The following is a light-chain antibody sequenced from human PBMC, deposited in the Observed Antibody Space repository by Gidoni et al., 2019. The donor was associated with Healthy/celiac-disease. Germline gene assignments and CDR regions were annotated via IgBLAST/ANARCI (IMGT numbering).Light chain of an antibody. V-gene: IGKV1-27*01. Sequence: DIQMTQSPSSLSASVGDRVTITCRASQGISNYLAWYQQKPGKVPKLLIYAASTLQSGVPSRFSDSGSGADFTLTISSLQPEDVATYYCQKYNSAPQTFXXXTKVEIK. CDR1: QGISNY. J-gene: IGKJ1*01. CDR3: QKYNSAPQT. CDR2: AAS.